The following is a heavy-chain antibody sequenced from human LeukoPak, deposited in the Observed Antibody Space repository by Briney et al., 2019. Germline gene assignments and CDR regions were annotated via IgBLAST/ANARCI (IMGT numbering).Heavy chain of an antibody. J-gene: IGHJ4*02. CDR2: IYYSGST. D-gene: IGHD3-22*01. Sequence: SETLSLTCAVSGGSISSGGYSWSWIRQPPGKGLEWIGYIYYSGSTYYNPSLKSRVTISVDTSKNQFSLKLSSVTAADTAVYYCATTSFYDSSQNDYWGQGTLVTVSS. CDR3: ATTSFYDSSQNDY. V-gene: IGHV4-30-4*07. CDR1: GGSISSGGYS.